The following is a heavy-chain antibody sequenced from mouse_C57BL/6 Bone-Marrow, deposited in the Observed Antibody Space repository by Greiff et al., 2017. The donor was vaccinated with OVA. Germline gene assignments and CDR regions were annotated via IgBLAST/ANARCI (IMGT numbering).Heavy chain of an antibody. CDR2: ILSSIGRT. CDR1: DSEVFPIAY. V-gene: IGHV15-2*01. Sequence: QVQLQQSGSELRSPGSSVKLSCKDFDSEVFPIAYMSWVRQKPGHGFEWIGGILSSIGRTIYGEKFEDKATLDADTLSNTTYWELNSLTSEDSAIYYCASEGGYFYWYFDVWGTGTTVTVSS. CDR3: ASEGGYFYWYFDV. J-gene: IGHJ1*03.